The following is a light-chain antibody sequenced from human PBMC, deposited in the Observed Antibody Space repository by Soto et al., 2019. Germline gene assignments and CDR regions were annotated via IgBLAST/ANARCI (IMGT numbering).Light chain of an antibody. Sequence: EIVLTQSPGTLSLSPGERATLSCRASLSVSSNFLAWYQQKPGQAPRLLIYGASSRATGIPDRFSGSGSGTDFTLTISRLEPEDFAVYYCQQHGSSHFTFGPGTRVDIK. CDR1: LSVSSNF. CDR2: GAS. J-gene: IGKJ3*01. CDR3: QQHGSSHFT. V-gene: IGKV3-20*01.